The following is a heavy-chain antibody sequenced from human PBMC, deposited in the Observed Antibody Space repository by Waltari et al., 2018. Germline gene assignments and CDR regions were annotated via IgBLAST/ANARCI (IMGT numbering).Heavy chain of an antibody. CDR2: ISSTGDTI. CDR3: ARGIAADGGGGY. D-gene: IGHD6-13*01. J-gene: IGHJ4*02. CDR1: GFSLRGYE. V-gene: IGHV3-48*03. Sequence: EVHLVASGGGLVQPGGSRRLSCAASGFSLRGYEMNWVRQSPGKGLEWISYISSTGDTIYYADSVKGRFTISRDNAKNTLYLQMKRLRADDTALYYCARGIAADGGGGYWGQGILVTVSS.